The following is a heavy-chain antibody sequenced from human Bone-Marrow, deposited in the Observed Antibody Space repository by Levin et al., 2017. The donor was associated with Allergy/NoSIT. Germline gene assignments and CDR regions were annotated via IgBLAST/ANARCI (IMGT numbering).Heavy chain of an antibody. J-gene: IGHJ6*02. CDR1: GVSISSDVYY. V-gene: IGHV4-31*03. CDR3: AREELVPAGRNHYYGMDV. CDR2: IYYRGKT. Sequence: SETLSLTCTVSGVSISSDVYYWSWIRQLPGKGLEWIGYIYYRGKTFYNPSLQSRVTISVDTSKNQFSLRLSSVTAADTAVYFCAREELVPAGRNHYYGMDVWGQGTTVTVSS. D-gene: IGHD2-2*01.